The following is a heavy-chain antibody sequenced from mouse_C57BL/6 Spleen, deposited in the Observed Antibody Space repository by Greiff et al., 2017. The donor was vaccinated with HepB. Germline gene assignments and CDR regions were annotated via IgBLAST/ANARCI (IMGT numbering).Heavy chain of an antibody. J-gene: IGHJ4*01. V-gene: IGHV5-6*01. D-gene: IGHD1-1*01. CDR3: ASSGSSYDAMDY. CDR2: ISSGGSYT. CDR1: GFTFSSYG. Sequence: EVQGVESGGDLVKPGGSLKLSCAASGFTFSSYGMSWVRQTPDKRLEWVATISSGGSYTYYPDSVKGRFTISRDNAKNTLYLQMSSLKSEDTAMYYCASSGSSYDAMDYWGQGTSVTVSS.